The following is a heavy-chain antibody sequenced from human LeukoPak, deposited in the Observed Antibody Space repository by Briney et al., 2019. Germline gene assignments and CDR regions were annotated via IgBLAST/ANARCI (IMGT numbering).Heavy chain of an antibody. CDR3: ARNIAYDSSGYYSPHFDY. J-gene: IGHJ4*02. CDR2: IYSGGST. V-gene: IGHV3-53*01. Sequence: GGSLRLSCAASGFTVSSNYMSWVGQAPGKGLEWVSVIYSGGSTYYADSVKGRFTISRDNSKNTLYLQMNSLRAEDTAVYYCARNIAYDSSGYYSPHFDYWGQGTLVTVSS. CDR1: GFTVSSNY. D-gene: IGHD3-22*01.